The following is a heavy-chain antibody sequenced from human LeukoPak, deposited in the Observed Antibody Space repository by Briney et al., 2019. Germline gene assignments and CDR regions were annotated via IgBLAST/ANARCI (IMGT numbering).Heavy chain of an antibody. CDR3: ARNRDWAFDY. CDR1: GFTFSTYW. CDR2: INTDGNST. Sequence: GGSLRLSCAASGFTFSTYWMHWVRQAPGKGLVWVSQINTDGNSTTYADSVKGRFTVSRDNAKNSLYLQMNSLRVEDTAVYYCARNRDWAFDYWDQGSLVTVSS. V-gene: IGHV3-74*01. D-gene: IGHD2-21*02. J-gene: IGHJ4*02.